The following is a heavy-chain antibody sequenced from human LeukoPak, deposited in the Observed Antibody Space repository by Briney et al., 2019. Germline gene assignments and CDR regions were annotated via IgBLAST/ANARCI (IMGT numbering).Heavy chain of an antibody. J-gene: IGHJ5*02. CDR3: ARGLRIAAAGGRNWFDP. Sequence: PSETLSLTCAVYGGSFSGYYWGWIRQPPGKGLEWIGEINHSGGTNYNPSLKSRVTISVDTSKNQFSLKLSSVTAADTAVYYCARGLRIAAAGGRNWFDPWGQGTLVTVSS. CDR1: GGSFSGYY. V-gene: IGHV4-34*01. CDR2: INHSGGT. D-gene: IGHD6-13*01.